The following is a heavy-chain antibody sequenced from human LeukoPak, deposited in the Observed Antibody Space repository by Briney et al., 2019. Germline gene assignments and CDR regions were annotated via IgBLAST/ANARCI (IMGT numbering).Heavy chain of an antibody. CDR3: ARGQARLAWFDP. Sequence: SETLSLTCTVSGASISSSTDYWGWIRQPPGKGLEWIANIYYSGSTYYNPSLKSRVTISVDTSKNQFSLRLTSVIAADTAVYYCARGQARLAWFDPWGQGTLVTVSS. D-gene: IGHD6-19*01. CDR2: IYYSGST. V-gene: IGHV4-39*01. J-gene: IGHJ5*02. CDR1: GASISSSTDY.